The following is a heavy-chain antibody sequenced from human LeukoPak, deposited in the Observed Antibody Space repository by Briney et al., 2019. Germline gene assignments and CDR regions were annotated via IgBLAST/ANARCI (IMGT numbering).Heavy chain of an antibody. CDR2: ISGGST. Sequence: QPGGSLRLSCAASGFTVSSNEMSWVRQAPGKGLEWVSSISGGSTYYADSVKGRFTISRDNAKNSLYLQMNSLRAEDTAVYYCAALSRGYSGYDLDYWGQGTLVTVSS. D-gene: IGHD5-12*01. CDR1: GFTVSSNE. V-gene: IGHV3-38-3*01. J-gene: IGHJ4*02. CDR3: AALSRGYSGYDLDY.